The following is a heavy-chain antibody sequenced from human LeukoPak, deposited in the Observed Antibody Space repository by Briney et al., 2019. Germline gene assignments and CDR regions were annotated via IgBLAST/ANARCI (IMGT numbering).Heavy chain of an antibody. V-gene: IGHV4-34*01. D-gene: IGHD3-10*01. CDR3: ARGPRVTMVRGVIIPFDY. Sequence: SETLSLTCAVYGESFSGYYWSWIRQPPGKGLEWIGEINHSGSTNYNPSLKSRVTISVDTSKNQFSLKLSSVTAADTAVYYCARGPRVTMVRGVIIPFDYWGQGTLVTVSS. CDR2: INHSGST. CDR1: GESFSGYY. J-gene: IGHJ4*02.